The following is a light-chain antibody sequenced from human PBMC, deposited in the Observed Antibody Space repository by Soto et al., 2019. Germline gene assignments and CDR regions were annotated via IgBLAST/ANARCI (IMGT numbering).Light chain of an antibody. Sequence: DIQMTQSPSSLSASVGDRVTITCRASQSISSYLNWYQQKPGKAPKLLIYAASSLQSGVPSRFIGNRSGTDFTLTISSLHPQAFANYYCLQKYSTSPYTFGQGTNLEIK. CDR1: QSISSY. CDR3: LQKYSTSPYT. V-gene: IGKV1-39*01. CDR2: AAS. J-gene: IGKJ2*01.